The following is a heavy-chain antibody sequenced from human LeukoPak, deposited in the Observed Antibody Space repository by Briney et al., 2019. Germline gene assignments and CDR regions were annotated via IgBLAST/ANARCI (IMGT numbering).Heavy chain of an antibody. J-gene: IGHJ5*02. V-gene: IGHV5-51*01. CDR2: IYPGDSET. D-gene: IGHD4-11*01. CDR3: ARLGDYRIYVVKNNWFDP. Sequence: GESLKISCKGSGYSFSNYWIAWLRQTPEKGLECMGIIYPGDSETRYSPSFRGQVTISADKSISTAYLQWSSLEASDTAIYFCARLGDYRIYVVKNNWFDPWGQGTLVTVSS. CDR1: GYSFSNYW.